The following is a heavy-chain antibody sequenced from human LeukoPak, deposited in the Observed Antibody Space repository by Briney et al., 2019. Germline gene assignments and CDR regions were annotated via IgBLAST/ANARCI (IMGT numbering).Heavy chain of an antibody. CDR3: ARDGDDHGALSWYFDL. V-gene: IGHV3-48*02. CDR2: ISSSSSTI. D-gene: IGHD4-17*01. J-gene: IGHJ2*01. CDR1: GFTFSSYS. Sequence: GGSLRLSCAASGFTFSSYSMNWVRQAPGKGLEWVSYISSSSSTIYYADSVKGRFTISRDNAKNSLYLQMNSLRDEDTAVYYCARDGDDHGALSWYFDLWGRGTLVTVSS.